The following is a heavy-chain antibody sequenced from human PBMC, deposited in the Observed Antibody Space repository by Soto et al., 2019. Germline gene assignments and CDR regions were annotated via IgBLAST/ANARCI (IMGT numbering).Heavy chain of an antibody. J-gene: IGHJ4*02. CDR2: IIPIFGTT. D-gene: IGHD6-19*01. V-gene: IGHV1-69*13. Sequence: ASVKVSCKASGYTFTSYGISWVRQAPGQGLEWMGGIIPIFGTTNYAQKFQGRVTITADESTSTAYMELSSLRSEDTAVYYRARVSSGWPAYWGQGTLVTVSS. CDR3: ARVSSGWPAY. CDR1: GYTFTSYG.